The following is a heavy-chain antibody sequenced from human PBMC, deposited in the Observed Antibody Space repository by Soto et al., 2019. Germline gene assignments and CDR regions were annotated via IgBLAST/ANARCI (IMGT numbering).Heavy chain of an antibody. J-gene: IGHJ6*02. CDR1: GFTFSSYA. CDR2: ISGSGGST. Sequence: PGGSLRLSCAASGFTFSSYAMSWVRQAPGKGLEWVSAISGSGGSTYYADSVKGRFTISRDNSKNTLYLQMNSLRAEDTAVYYCARDFVVVAAAGRGSYYYYGMDVWGQGTTVTVSS. CDR3: ARDFVVVAAAGRGSYYYYGMDV. D-gene: IGHD6-13*01. V-gene: IGHV3-23*01.